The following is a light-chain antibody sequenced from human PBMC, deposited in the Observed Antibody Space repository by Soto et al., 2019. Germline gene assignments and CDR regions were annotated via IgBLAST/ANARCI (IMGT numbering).Light chain of an antibody. CDR3: HQRSNWLWT. Sequence: EIVLTQSPATLSLSPGERATLSCRASQSVSSYLAWYQQKPGQAPRLLISDASNRATGIPARFSGSGSGTDFILTITNLEPEDFAIYYCHQRSNWLWTFGQGTKVDIK. CDR1: QSVSSY. V-gene: IGKV3-11*01. J-gene: IGKJ1*01. CDR2: DAS.